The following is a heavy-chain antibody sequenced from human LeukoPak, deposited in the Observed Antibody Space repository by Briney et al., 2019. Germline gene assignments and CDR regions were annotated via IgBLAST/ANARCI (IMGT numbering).Heavy chain of an antibody. J-gene: IGHJ4*02. CDR1: GFTFGNYW. V-gene: IGHV3-7*01. CDR3: ARDRQIAY. Sequence: PGGSLRLSCVASGFTFGNYWLTWVRQAPGQGLEWVANIKQDGSEKHYVDSVKGRFTISRDNAKNSLYLQMNSLRAEDTAVYYCARDRQIAYWGQGTLVTVSS. CDR2: IKQDGSEK.